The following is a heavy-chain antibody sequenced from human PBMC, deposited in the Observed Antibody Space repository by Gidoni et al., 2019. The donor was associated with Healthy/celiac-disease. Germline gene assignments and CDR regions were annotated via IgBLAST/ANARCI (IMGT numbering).Heavy chain of an antibody. CDR2: ISSSISYI. J-gene: IGHJ6*02. CDR1: GFTFSSYS. V-gene: IGHV3-21*01. CDR3: ARDLDGMDV. Sequence: EVQLVESGGGLVKTGGSLRLTCAASGFTFSSYSMNWVRQAPGKGLEWVSSISSSISYIYYADSVKGRFTISRDNAKNSLYLQMNSLRAEDTAVYYCARDLDGMDVWGQGTTVTVSS.